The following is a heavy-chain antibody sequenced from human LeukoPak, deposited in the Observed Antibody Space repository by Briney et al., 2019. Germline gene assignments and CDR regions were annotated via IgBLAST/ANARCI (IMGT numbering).Heavy chain of an antibody. D-gene: IGHD6-6*01. Sequence: TPSETLSLTCAVYGGSFGGYYWSWIRQPPGKGLEWIGEINHSGSTNYNPSLKSRVTISVDTSKNQFSLKLSSVTAADTAVYYCARGKQLVPKRYYYYGMDVWGQGTTVTVSS. CDR1: GGSFGGYY. V-gene: IGHV4-34*01. J-gene: IGHJ6*02. CDR3: ARGKQLVPKRYYYYGMDV. CDR2: INHSGST.